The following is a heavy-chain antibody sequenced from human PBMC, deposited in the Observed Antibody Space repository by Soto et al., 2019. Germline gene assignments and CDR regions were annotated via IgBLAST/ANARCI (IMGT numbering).Heavy chain of an antibody. CDR2: IYYSGST. CDR3: ARQAFLWFWEPDGDWFYP. V-gene: IGHV4-31*03. J-gene: IGHJ5*02. CDR1: GVSVSSGGYY. D-gene: IGHD3-10*01. Sequence: SETLSLTCTVSGVSVSSGGYYWILIRQHPGKGLEWIGYIYYSGSTYYNPSLKSRVTISVDTSKNQFSLKLSSVTAADTAVYYCARQAFLWFWEPDGDWFYPWGKGTRVTVYS.